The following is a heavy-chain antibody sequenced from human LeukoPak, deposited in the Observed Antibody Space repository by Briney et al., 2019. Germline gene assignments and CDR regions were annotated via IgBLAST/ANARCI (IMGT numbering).Heavy chain of an antibody. CDR3: ARAPQGVYEDY. CDR2: INPNSGGT. Sequence: ASVKASCKASGYTFTNYYMHWVRQAPGQGLEWMGWINPNSGGTNYAQKFQGRVTMTRDTSISTAYMELSRLRSDDTAVYYCARAPQGVYEDYWGQGTLVTVSS. V-gene: IGHV1-2*02. D-gene: IGHD5/OR15-5a*01. J-gene: IGHJ4*02. CDR1: GYTFTNYY.